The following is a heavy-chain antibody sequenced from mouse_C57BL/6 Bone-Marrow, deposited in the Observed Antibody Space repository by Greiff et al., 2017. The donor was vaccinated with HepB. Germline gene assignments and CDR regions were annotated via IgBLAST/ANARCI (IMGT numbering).Heavy chain of an antibody. Sequence: QVQLQQPGAELVMPGASVKLSCKASGYTFTSYWMHWVKQRPGQGLEWIGKIDPSDSYTNYNQKFKGKSTLTVDKSSSTAYMQLSSLTSEDSAVYYCARLATVVATDYAMDYWGQGTSVTVSS. D-gene: IGHD1-1*01. CDR3: ARLATVVATDYAMDY. CDR2: IDPSDSYT. CDR1: GYTFTSYW. V-gene: IGHV1-69*01. J-gene: IGHJ4*01.